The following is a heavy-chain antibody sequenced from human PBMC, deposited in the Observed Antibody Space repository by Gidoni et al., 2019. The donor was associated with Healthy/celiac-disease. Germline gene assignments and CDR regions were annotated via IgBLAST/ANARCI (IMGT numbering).Heavy chain of an antibody. V-gene: IGHV3-53*01. Sequence: EVQLVESGGGLIQPGGSLRLSCAASGFTVSSNYMRWVRQAPGKGLEWVSVIYSGGSTYYADSVKGRFTISRDNSKNTLYLQMNSLRAEDTAVYYCARENPERFFDYWGQGTLVTVSS. CDR3: ARENPERFFDY. CDR2: IYSGGST. J-gene: IGHJ4*02. D-gene: IGHD3-3*01. CDR1: GFTVSSNY.